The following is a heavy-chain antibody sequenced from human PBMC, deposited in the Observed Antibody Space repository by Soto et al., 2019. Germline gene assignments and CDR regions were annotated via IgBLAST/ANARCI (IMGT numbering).Heavy chain of an antibody. Sequence: GGSLRLSCIGSGFSFSAYNMNWVRQAPGKGLEWVSSIKVGSSRIYQPDSMKGRFTISRDDARNSVYLQINSLRAEDTALYFCVRSPKIGVRGAFWGRGTQLTVSS. J-gene: IGHJ1*01. D-gene: IGHD3-16*01. CDR3: VRSPKIGVRGAF. V-gene: IGHV3-21*01. CDR1: GFSFSAYN. CDR2: IKVGSSRI.